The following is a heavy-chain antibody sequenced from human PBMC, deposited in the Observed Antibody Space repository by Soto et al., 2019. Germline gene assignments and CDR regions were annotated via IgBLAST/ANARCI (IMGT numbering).Heavy chain of an antibody. J-gene: IGHJ4*02. D-gene: IGHD3-9*01. Sequence: SETLSLTCTDSGDSLSSGGHYWSWIRQHPGKGLEWIGHIYDSVNTYYSPSLRSRVTISADMSKNQFSLNLRSVTAADTAVYYCARVDHRRYFSILTDYWGQGTLVTVSS. V-gene: IGHV4-31*03. CDR1: GDSLSSGGHY. CDR3: ARVDHRRYFSILTDY. CDR2: IYDSVNT.